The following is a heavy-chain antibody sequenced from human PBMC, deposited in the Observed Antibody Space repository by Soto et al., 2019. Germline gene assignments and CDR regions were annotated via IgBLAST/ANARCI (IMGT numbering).Heavy chain of an antibody. CDR3: TRGAGNSWVYEYGMDV. V-gene: IGHV3-53*01. J-gene: IGHJ6*02. Sequence: EVQLVESGGGLIQPGGYLRLSCAASGFTVSSNFMTRVRQAPGKGLEWVSNIHRGGTTYYADAGWGRFNVSRDNSKNARFLQMNSPRVEDTVVYFSTRGAGNSWVYEYGMDVWGQGNAVTVSS. CDR2: IHRGGTT. D-gene: IGHD6-13*01. CDR1: GFTVSSNF.